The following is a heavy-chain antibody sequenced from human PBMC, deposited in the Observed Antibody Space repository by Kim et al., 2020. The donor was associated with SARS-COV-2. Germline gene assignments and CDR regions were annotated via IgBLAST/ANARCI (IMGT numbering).Heavy chain of an antibody. Sequence: GGSLRLSCAASGFTFSSYSMNWVRQAPGKGLEWVSFISSSSSYIYYADSVKGRFTISRDNAKNTLYLQMNSLRAEDTAVYYCASLELLRYYYGMVVWGQGTTATV. D-gene: IGHD1-26*01. CDR1: GFTFSSYS. V-gene: IGHV3-21*01. CDR2: ISSSSSYI. CDR3: ASLELLRYYYGMVV. J-gene: IGHJ6*02.